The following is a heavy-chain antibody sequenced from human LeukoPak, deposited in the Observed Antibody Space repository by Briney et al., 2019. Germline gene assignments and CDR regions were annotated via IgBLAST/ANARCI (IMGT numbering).Heavy chain of an antibody. CDR2: IYYSGST. J-gene: IGHJ3*02. D-gene: IGHD1-26*01. Sequence: SSETLSLTCTVSGGSISSYYWSWIRQPPGKGLEWIGYIYYSGSTDYNSSLKSRVTISVDTSKNQFSLKLSSVTAADTAVYYCARRRSWPDAFDIWGQGTMVTVSS. CDR1: GGSISSYY. CDR3: ARRRSWPDAFDI. V-gene: IGHV4-59*01.